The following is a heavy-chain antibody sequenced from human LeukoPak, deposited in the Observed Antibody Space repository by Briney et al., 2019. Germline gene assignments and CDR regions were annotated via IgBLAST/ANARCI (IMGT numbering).Heavy chain of an antibody. CDR1: GYTFTGYY. D-gene: IGHD5-18*01. CDR3: ARDPPYSYGMRHFDY. CDR2: INPSGGST. Sequence: ASVKVSCKASGYTFTGYYMHWVRQAPGQGLEWMGIINPSGGSTSYAQKFQGRVTMTRDTSTSTVYMELSSLRSEDTAVYYCARDPPYSYGMRHFDYWGQGTLVTVSS. J-gene: IGHJ4*02. V-gene: IGHV1-46*01.